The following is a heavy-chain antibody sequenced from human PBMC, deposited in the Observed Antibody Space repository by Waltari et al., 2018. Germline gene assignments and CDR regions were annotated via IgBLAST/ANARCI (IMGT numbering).Heavy chain of an antibody. CDR2: MNPNSGNT. D-gene: IGHD6-19*01. V-gene: IGHV1-8*01. Sequence: QVQLVQSGAEVKKPGASVKVSCKASGYTFTSYDINWVRQATGQVLEWMGWMNPNSGNTGYAQKVPGRVTMTRNTSISTVYMELSSLRSEDTALYYCARSGWENGGPFVDYWGQGTLVTVSS. J-gene: IGHJ4*02. CDR3: ARSGWENGGPFVDY. CDR1: GYTFTSYD.